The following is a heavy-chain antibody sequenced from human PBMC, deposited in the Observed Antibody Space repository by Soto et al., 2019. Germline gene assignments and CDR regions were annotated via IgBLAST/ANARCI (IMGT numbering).Heavy chain of an antibody. CDR3: ARDVKRWELRGFIDF. CDR1: GGSIVDYY. J-gene: IGHJ4*02. Sequence: SETLSLTCSVSGGSIVDYYWSWIRQPPGKGLEWIGFIYYTGNTRYNPSLGSRVTISLDTSKNQFSLKLTSATAADTAFYYCARDVKRWELRGFIDFSGRAALVTVSS. V-gene: IGHV4-59*01. CDR2: IYYTGNT. D-gene: IGHD1-7*01.